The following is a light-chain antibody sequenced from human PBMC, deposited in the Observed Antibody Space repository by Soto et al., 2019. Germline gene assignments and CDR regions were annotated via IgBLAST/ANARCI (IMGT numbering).Light chain of an antibody. CDR2: DVT. CDR1: SSDVGGFEY. J-gene: IGLJ1*01. Sequence: QSALSQPASVSGSPGQSITISCTGTSSDVGGFEYVSWYQHQPGKAPKLIIYDVTKRPSGVSNRFSGSKSGNTASLTISGIQAEVEGDYYSGSISRSSTSVFGTGTKLTVL. CDR3: GSISRSSTSV. V-gene: IGLV2-14*01.